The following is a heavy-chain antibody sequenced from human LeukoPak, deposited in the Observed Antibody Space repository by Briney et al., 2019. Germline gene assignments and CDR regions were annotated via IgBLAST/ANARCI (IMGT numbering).Heavy chain of an antibody. V-gene: IGHV4-4*02. CDR1: GGSISSSNW. CDR3: ARESDDEVGATFFDY. D-gene: IGHD1-26*01. J-gene: IGHJ4*02. CDR2: IYHSGST. Sequence: SGTLSLTCAVSGGSISSSNWWSWVRQPPGKGLEWIGEIYHSGSTNYNPSLKSRVTISVDKSKNQFSLKLSSVTAADTAVYYCARESDDEVGATFFDYWGQGTLVTVSS.